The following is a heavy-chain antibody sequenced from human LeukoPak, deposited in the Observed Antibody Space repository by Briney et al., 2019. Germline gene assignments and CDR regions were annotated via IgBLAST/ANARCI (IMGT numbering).Heavy chain of an antibody. CDR2: INSDGSST. J-gene: IGHJ4*02. Sequence: GGSLRLSCAASGFTFSSYWMHWVRQAPGKGLVWVSRINSDGSSTSYADSVKGRFTISRDNAKNTLYLQMNSLRAEDTAVYYCARSGYSGSYFDYWGQGTLVTVSS. CDR1: GFTFSSYW. CDR3: ARSGYSGSYFDY. V-gene: IGHV3-74*01. D-gene: IGHD1-26*01.